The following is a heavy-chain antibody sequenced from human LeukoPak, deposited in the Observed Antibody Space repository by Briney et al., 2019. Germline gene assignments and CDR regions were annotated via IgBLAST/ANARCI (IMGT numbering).Heavy chain of an antibody. CDR1: GFTFTTFW. CDR3: AKSHRGYAPRRTYYYYMDV. Sequence: GGSLRLSCATSGFTFTTFWMHWVRQAPGKGLVWVSRINHDGSSTNYADSVKGRFTISRDNSKNTLYLQMNSLRAEDTAVYYCAKSHRGYAPRRTYYYYMDVWGKGTTVTVSS. V-gene: IGHV3-74*01. CDR2: INHDGSST. J-gene: IGHJ6*03. D-gene: IGHD5-12*01.